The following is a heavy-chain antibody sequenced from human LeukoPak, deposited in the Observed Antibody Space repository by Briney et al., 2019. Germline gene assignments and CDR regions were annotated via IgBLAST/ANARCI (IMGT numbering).Heavy chain of an antibody. V-gene: IGHV4-59*01. CDR1: GVSISSYY. CDR2: IYYSGST. J-gene: IGHJ6*03. D-gene: IGHD3-3*01. CDR3: AKVDFWSGYYPLYYYYMDV. Sequence: PSETLSLTCTVSGVSISSYYWSWIRQPPGKGLEWIGYIYYSGSTNYNPSLKSRVTISVDTSKNQFSLKLSPVTAADTAVYYCAKVDFWSGYYPLYYYYMDVWGKGTTVTVSS.